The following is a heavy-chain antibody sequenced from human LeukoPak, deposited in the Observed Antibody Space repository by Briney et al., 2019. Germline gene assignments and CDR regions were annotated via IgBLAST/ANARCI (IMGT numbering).Heavy chain of an antibody. Sequence: GGSLRLSCAASGFTFDDYGMSWGRQAPGKGLEWVSGINWSGVNTGYADSVKGRFTISRDNAKSSLYLQMNNLRVEDTALYYCARPRPHDYYFDLWGQGTLVTVSS. V-gene: IGHV3-20*04. D-gene: IGHD1-1*01. CDR2: INWSGVNT. CDR1: GFTFDDYG. J-gene: IGHJ4*02. CDR3: ARPRPHDYYFDL.